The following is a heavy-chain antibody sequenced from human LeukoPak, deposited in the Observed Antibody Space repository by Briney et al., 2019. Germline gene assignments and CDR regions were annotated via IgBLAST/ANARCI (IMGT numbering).Heavy chain of an antibody. D-gene: IGHD2/OR15-2a*01. J-gene: IGHJ4*02. CDR3: ASNDDTFPFDD. CDR1: GFTFSSYW. V-gene: IGHV3-74*01. CDR2: INGDGSSS. Sequence: TGGSLRLSCEASGFTFSSYWMHWVRQVPGKAPVWVSRINGDGSSSAYADSVKGRFSISRDNARNTVYLQMNSLRVEDTALYHCASNDDTFPFDDWGQGTQVTVSS.